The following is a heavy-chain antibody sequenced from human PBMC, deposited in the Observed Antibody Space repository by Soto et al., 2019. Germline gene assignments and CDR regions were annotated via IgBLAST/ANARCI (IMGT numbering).Heavy chain of an antibody. CDR3: SRGVVVAPQGYCDY. Sequence: PSETLSLTCTVSGGSISSGGYYWSWIRQHPGKGLEWIGYIYYSGSTYYNPSLKSRVTISLDTSKNQFSLKLSSVTAADTAVYYCSRGVVVAPQGYCDYWGQGRLGTVSS. D-gene: IGHD2-15*01. CDR1: GGSISSGGYY. J-gene: IGHJ4*02. CDR2: IYYSGST. V-gene: IGHV4-31*03.